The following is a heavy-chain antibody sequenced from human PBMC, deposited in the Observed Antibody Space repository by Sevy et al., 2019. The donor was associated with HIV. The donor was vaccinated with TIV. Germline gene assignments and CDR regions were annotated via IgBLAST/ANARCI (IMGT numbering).Heavy chain of an antibody. V-gene: IGHV3-7*01. CDR2: IKADGSDK. CDR1: GFTFSANW. CDR3: AHETFGRFES. D-gene: IGHD3-16*01. J-gene: IGHJ4*02. Sequence: GGSLRLSCAASGFTFSANWMNWVRQAPGKGLEWVDNIKADGSDKHYVDSVEGRFTITRDNAKNLLFLQMNSQRVEDTAVYYCAHETFGRFESWGQGTLVTVSS.